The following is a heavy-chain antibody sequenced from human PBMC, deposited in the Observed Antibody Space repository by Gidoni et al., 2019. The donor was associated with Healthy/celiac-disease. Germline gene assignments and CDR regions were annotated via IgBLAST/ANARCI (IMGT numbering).Heavy chain of an antibody. Sequence: QLQLQESGPGLVKPSETLSLTCTVSGGSISSSSYYWGWIRQPPGKGLEWIGSIYYSGSTYYNPSLKSRVTISVDTSKNQFSLKLSSVTAADTAVYYCARDTIFGAHPSATYGMDVWGQGTTVTVSS. J-gene: IGHJ6*02. CDR1: GGSISSSSYY. V-gene: IGHV4-39*07. CDR2: IYYSGST. CDR3: ARDTIFGAHPSATYGMDV. D-gene: IGHD3-3*01.